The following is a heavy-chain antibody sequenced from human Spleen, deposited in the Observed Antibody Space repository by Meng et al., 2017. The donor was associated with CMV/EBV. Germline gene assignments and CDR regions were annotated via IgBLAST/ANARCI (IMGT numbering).Heavy chain of an antibody. J-gene: IGHJ3*02. CDR3: AGDYYYKSDAFDI. Sequence: SETLSLTCTVSGGSISSSSYYWGWIRQPPGKGLEWIGSIYYSGSTYYNPSLKSRVTISVDTSKNQFSLKLTSVTAADTAVYYCAGDYYYKSDAFDIWGQGTMVTVSS. D-gene: IGHD3-22*01. CDR2: IYYSGST. CDR1: GGSISSSSYY. V-gene: IGHV4-39*07.